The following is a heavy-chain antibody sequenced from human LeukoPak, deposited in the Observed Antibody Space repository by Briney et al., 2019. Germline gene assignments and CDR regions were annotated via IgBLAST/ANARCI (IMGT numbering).Heavy chain of an antibody. V-gene: IGHV1-69*05. CDR1: GGTFSSYA. J-gene: IGHJ4*02. D-gene: IGHD3-22*01. CDR2: IIPIFGTA. Sequence: SVKVSCKASGGTFSSYAISWVRQAPGQGLEWMGRIIPIFGTANYAQKFQGRVTITTDEFTSTAYMELSSLRSEDTAVYYCAVSPTHDSSGYYYETSIDYWGQGTLVTVSS. CDR3: AVSPTHDSSGYYYETSIDY.